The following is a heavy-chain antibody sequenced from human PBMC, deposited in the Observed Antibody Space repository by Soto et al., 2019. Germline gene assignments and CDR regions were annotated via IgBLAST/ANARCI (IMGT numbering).Heavy chain of an antibody. Sequence: GGSLRLSCRASGFSFSSFAMTWVRQAPGKGLEWVSSIGGSGIIAYYTDSVKGRFTISRDNSGNTLFLHMNSLRADDTAVYYCAKDPNGDYVGAFDSWGQGTLVTVAS. CDR2: IGGSGIIA. CDR3: AKDPNGDYVGAFDS. V-gene: IGHV3-23*01. D-gene: IGHD4-17*01. CDR1: GFSFSSFA. J-gene: IGHJ4*02.